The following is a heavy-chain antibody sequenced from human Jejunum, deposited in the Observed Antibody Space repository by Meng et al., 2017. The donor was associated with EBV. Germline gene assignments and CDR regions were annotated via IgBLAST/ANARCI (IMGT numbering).Heavy chain of an antibody. V-gene: IGHV3-23*04. CDR1: GFTFTNFD. Sequence: VDSGGGLVQPGGSLKLSCVASGFTFTNFDMNWVRQAPGKGLEWISSLSGSGVSTYYAGSVKGRFTVSRDNSKSTVYLQMNSLRAEDTAMYYCAKPMIGKSYFDSWGQGALVTVSS. J-gene: IGHJ4*02. CDR3: AKPMIGKSYFDS. CDR2: LSGSGVST. D-gene: IGHD2-21*01.